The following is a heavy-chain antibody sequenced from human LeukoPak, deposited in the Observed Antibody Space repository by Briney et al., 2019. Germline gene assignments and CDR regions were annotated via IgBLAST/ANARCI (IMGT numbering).Heavy chain of an antibody. D-gene: IGHD2-15*01. Sequence: PSETLSLTCTVSGGSISRYYWSWIRQPPGKGLEWIGYIYYSGSTNYNPSLKSRVTISVDTSKNQFSLKLSSVTAADTAVYYCARVYCSGGSCYSLSAFDIWGKRTMVTVSS. V-gene: IGHV4-59*01. CDR2: IYYSGST. J-gene: IGHJ3*02. CDR3: ARVYCSGGSCYSLSAFDI. CDR1: GGSISRYY.